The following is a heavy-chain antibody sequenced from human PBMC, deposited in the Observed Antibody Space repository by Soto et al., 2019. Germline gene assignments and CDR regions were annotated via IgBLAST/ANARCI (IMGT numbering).Heavy chain of an antibody. CDR1: GYTFTSYG. Sequence: QVQLVQSGAEVKKPGASVKVSCKASGYTFTSYGISWVRQAPGQGLEWMGWISAYNGNTRYAQKLQGRVTMTTATSTSTAYMELRCLRSYDTAVYYCARGVGWEPLDYWGQGTLVTVSS. CDR2: ISAYNGNT. V-gene: IGHV1-18*01. CDR3: ARGVGWEPLDY. J-gene: IGHJ4*02. D-gene: IGHD1-26*01.